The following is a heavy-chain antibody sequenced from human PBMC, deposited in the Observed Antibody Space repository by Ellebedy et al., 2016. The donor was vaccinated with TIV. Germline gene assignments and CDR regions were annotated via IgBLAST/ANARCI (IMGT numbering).Heavy chain of an antibody. J-gene: IGHJ4*02. CDR1: NYTFVYFG. V-gene: IGHV1-18*01. Sequence: ASVKVSCXTSNYTFVYFGISWVRQAPGQGLEWMGWITPYNGNTNYAQKFQGRVTVTADTSTNTVHMVLRSLTSDDTAVYYCARVGDGYNGGFDFWGQGTPVTVSS. CDR2: ITPYNGNT. D-gene: IGHD5-24*01. CDR3: ARVGDGYNGGFDF.